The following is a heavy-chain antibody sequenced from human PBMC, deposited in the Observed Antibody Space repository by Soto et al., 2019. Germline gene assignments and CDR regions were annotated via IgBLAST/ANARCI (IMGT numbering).Heavy chain of an antibody. J-gene: IGHJ5*02. CDR2: IYYTGST. CDR3: ARVTFTIFGVVPDWFDP. Sequence: SETLSLTCAVSGGSISNYYWSWIRQPPGKGLEWIGYIYYTGSTTYNPSLKSRVTISVDTSKNQFSLKLSSVTAADTAVYYCARVTFTIFGVVPDWFDPWGQGTLVTVSS. V-gene: IGHV4-59*01. CDR1: GGSISNYY. D-gene: IGHD3-3*01.